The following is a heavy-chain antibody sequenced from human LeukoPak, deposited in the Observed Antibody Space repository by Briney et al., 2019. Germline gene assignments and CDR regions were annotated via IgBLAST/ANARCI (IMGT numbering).Heavy chain of an antibody. CDR1: GYTFTSYD. V-gene: IGHV1-8*01. D-gene: IGHD6-13*01. J-gene: IGHJ6*02. Sequence: ASVKVSCKASGYTFTSYDINWVRQAPGQGLEWMGWMNPNSGNTGYAQKFQGRVAMTRNTSIRTAYMDLNSLRSDDTAVYYCARVRGIYYYNGLDVWGQGTTVTVSS. CDR2: MNPNSGNT. CDR3: ARVRGIYYYNGLDV.